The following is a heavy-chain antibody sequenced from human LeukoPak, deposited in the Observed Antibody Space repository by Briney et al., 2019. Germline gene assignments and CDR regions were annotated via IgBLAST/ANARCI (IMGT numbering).Heavy chain of an antibody. CDR2: TYYESKWYY. CDR1: GDSVSNNIAA. D-gene: IGHD3-10*01. V-gene: IGHV6-1*01. CDR3: SRVVRGVFDY. Sequence: SQTLSLTCAISGDSVSNNIAAWNWIRQSPSRGLEWLGRTYYESKWYYDYGISVNSRITIKADTSKNQFSLQLNSVTPEDTAVYFCSRVVRGVFDYWGQGTLVTVSS. J-gene: IGHJ4*02.